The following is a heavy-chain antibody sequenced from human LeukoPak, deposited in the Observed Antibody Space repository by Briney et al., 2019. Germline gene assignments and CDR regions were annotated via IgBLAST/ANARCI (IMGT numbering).Heavy chain of an antibody. Sequence: GGSLRLSCAASGFTFSSYAIHWVRQAPGKGLEWVTVISYDGSNKYYADSVKGRFTISRDNSKNTLYLQMNSLRAEDTAVYYCARSPTPISAAGADYWGQGTLVTVSS. CDR3: ARSPTPISAAGADY. CDR1: GFTFSSYA. CDR2: ISYDGSNK. J-gene: IGHJ4*02. V-gene: IGHV3-30-3*01. D-gene: IGHD6-13*01.